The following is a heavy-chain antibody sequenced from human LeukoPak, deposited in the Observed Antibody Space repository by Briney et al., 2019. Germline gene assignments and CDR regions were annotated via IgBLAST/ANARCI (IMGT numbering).Heavy chain of an antibody. J-gene: IGHJ4*02. CDR1: GYTVTSYY. V-gene: IGHV1-46*01. D-gene: IGHD4-17*01. Sequence: ASVKVSCKASGYTVTSYYMHWVRQAPGQGLEWMGILNPSGGSTSYAQKFQGRATMTTDTSTSTAYMELRSLRSDDTAVYYCARVSGQTYGNWGQGTLVTVSS. CDR3: ARVSGQTYGN. CDR2: LNPSGGST.